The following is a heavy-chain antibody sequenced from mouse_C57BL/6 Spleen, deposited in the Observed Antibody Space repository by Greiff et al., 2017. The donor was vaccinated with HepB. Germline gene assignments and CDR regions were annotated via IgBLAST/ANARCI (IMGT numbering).Heavy chain of an antibody. Sequence: QVQLQQPGAELVRPGSSVKLSCKASGYTFTSYWMDWVKQRPGQGLEWIGNIYPSDSETHYNQKFKDKATLTVDKSSSKAYMQLSSLTSEDSAVYYCAREYYGSSSYYAMDYWGQGTSVTVSS. D-gene: IGHD1-1*01. V-gene: IGHV1-61*01. CDR3: AREYYGSSSYYAMDY. CDR1: GYTFTSYW. J-gene: IGHJ4*01. CDR2: IYPSDSET.